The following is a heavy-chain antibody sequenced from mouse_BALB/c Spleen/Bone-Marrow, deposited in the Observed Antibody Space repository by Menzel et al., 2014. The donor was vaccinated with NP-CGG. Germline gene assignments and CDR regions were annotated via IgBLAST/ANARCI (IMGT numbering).Heavy chain of an antibody. V-gene: IGHV4-1*02. D-gene: IGHD1-1*01. J-gene: IGHJ3*01. CDR2: INPDSSTI. Sequence: EVKLMESGGGLVQPGGSLKLSCAASGFDFSRYWMSWVRQAPGKGLEWIGEINPDSSTINYTPSLKDKFIISRDNAKNTLYLQMSKVRSEDTALYYCARLYYYGHFTYWGQGTLVTVSA. CDR3: ARLYYYGHFTY. CDR1: GFDFSRYW.